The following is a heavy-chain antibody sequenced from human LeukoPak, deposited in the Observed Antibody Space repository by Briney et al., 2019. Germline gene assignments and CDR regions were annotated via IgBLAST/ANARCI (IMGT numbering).Heavy chain of an antibody. J-gene: IGHJ4*02. CDR2: ISSSGSTI. D-gene: IGHD6-13*01. Sequence: GGSLRLSCAASGFTFSSYEMNWVRQAPGKGLEWVSYISSSGSTIYYADSVKGRFTISRDNAKNSLYLQMNSLRAEDTAVYYCARAWQLVLGYWGQGTLVTVSS. CDR3: ARAWQLVLGY. CDR1: GFTFSSYE. V-gene: IGHV3-48*03.